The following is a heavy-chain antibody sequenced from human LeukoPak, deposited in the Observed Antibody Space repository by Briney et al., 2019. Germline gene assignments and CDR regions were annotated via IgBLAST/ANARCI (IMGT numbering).Heavy chain of an antibody. CDR1: GFTLRSYA. Sequence: PGGSLRLSCADSGFTLRSYAMSWVRQAPGKGLEWVSTISGSGDSTYYADSVKGRFTISRDNSKNTLYLQMNSLRAEDTAVYYCAKALGSVAGLFDYWGQGTLVTVSS. J-gene: IGHJ4*02. D-gene: IGHD6-19*01. V-gene: IGHV3-23*01. CDR3: AKALGSVAGLFDY. CDR2: ISGSGDST.